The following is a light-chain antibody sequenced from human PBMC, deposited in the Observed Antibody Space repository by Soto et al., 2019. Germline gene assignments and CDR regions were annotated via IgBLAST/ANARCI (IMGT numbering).Light chain of an antibody. CDR1: QSVTSGY. CDR2: GAS. V-gene: IGKV3-20*01. Sequence: EIVLTQSPGTLSLSPGERATLSCRASQSVTSGYLAWYQQQPNQAPRLLIYGASYRATDIPDRFSGGGCGTDSTLTISIREPEDFALYYCQHNSSSPPATTFGQGTRLEIK. CDR3: QHNSSSPPATT. J-gene: IGKJ5*01.